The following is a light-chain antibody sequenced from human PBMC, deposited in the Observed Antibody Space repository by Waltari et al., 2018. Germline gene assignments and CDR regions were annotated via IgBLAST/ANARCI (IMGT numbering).Light chain of an antibody. Sequence: DIQMTQSPFSLSASVGDRVTITCRASQGIDNSLAWYQQKPGKAPKLLLYAASTLESGVPSRFSGSGSRTEYTLTISGLQPEDFATYFCQQYYSTLITFGQGTRLEIK. CDR3: QQYYSTLIT. J-gene: IGKJ5*01. CDR2: AAS. CDR1: QGIDNS. V-gene: IGKV1-NL1*01.